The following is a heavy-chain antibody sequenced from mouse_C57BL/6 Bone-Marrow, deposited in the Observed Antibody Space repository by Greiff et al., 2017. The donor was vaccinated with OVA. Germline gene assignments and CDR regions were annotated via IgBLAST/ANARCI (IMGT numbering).Heavy chain of an antibody. CDR2: INPNNGGT. CDR1: GYTFTDYN. J-gene: IGHJ3*01. D-gene: IGHD3-1*01. V-gene: IGHV1-22*01. CDR3: ARKRAFAY. Sequence: EVKVVESGPELVKPGASVKMSCKASGYTFTDYNMHWVKQSHGKSLEWIGYINPNNGGTSYNQKFKGKATLTVNKSSSTAYMELRSLTSEDSAVYYCARKRAFAYWGQGTLVTVSA.